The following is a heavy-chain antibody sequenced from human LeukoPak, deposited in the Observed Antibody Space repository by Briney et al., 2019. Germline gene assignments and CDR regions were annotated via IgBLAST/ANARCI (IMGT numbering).Heavy chain of an antibody. CDR3: ARNMSTEGWFDS. Sequence: SETLSLTCVVSDYSITTGDYWAWIRQPPGKGLEWIGRIYNSVSTPRTPSLKSRVTMSVDPSKNQFSLNLRSVTAADTAVYYCARNMSTEGWFDSWGRGTLVTVSS. J-gene: IGHJ5*01. CDR1: DYSITTGDY. CDR2: IYNSVST. D-gene: IGHD5/OR15-5a*01. V-gene: IGHV4-38-2*01.